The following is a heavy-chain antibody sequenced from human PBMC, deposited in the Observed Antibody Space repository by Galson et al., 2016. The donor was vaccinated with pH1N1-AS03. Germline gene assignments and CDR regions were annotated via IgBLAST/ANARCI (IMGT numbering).Heavy chain of an antibody. J-gene: IGHJ6*02. V-gene: IGHV3-74*01. Sequence: SLRLSCAASGFTFSMSYIHWVRQAPGKGLEWVSRISNDGRNVRYADFVKGRSAVSRDNAKNTVFLQMNSLRADDTAVYFCARRNPNPNFAIWYQHDYGMDVWGQGTLVTVSS. CDR1: GFTFSMSY. CDR3: ARRNPNPNFAIWYQHDYGMDV. D-gene: IGHD2-2*01. CDR2: ISNDGRNV.